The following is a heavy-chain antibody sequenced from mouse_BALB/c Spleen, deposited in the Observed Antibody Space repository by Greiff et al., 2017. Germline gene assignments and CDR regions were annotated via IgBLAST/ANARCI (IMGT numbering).Heavy chain of an antibody. CDR3: TRDGTGTPFDY. CDR1: GFTFSSYT. J-gene: IGHJ2*01. CDR2: ISSGGSYT. Sequence: EVKLMESGGGLVKPGGSLKLSCAASGFTFSSYTMSWVRQTPEKRLEWVATISSGGSYTYYPDSVKGRFTISRDNAKNTLYLQMSSLKSEDTAMYYCTRDGTGTPFDYWGQGTTLTVSS. D-gene: IGHD4-1*01. V-gene: IGHV5-6-4*01.